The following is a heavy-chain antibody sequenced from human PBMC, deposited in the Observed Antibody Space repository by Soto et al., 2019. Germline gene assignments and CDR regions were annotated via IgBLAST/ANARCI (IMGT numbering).Heavy chain of an antibody. CDR2: ISSRSDI. CDR1: GFTFSTYS. CDR3: AREYTAWPLAYGLDV. D-gene: IGHD2-2*02. J-gene: IGHJ6*02. Sequence: GGSLRLSCVGSGFTFSTYSINWVRQAPGKGLEWVSSISSRSDIYYADSVKGRFTISRDNAKNSVSLQMNSLRAEDTAVYYCAREYTAWPLAYGLDVWGQGTTVTVAS. V-gene: IGHV3-21*01.